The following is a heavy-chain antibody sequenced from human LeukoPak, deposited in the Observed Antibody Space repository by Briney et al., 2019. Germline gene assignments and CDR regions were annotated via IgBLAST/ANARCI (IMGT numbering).Heavy chain of an antibody. Sequence: PGGSLRLSCAASGFTLSSYGMSWVRQAPGKGLEWVSAISGSGGSTYYADSVKGRFTISRDNSKNTLYLQMNSLRAEDTAVYYCAKSPPGYDMPPAYFDYWGQGTLVTVSS. CDR2: ISGSGGST. J-gene: IGHJ4*02. V-gene: IGHV3-23*01. CDR1: GFTLSSYG. D-gene: IGHD3-9*01. CDR3: AKSPPGYDMPPAYFDY.